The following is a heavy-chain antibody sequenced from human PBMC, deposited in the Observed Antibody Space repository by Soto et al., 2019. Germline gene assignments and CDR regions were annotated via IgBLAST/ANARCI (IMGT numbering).Heavy chain of an antibody. Sequence: PGGSLRLSCAASGFTFSSYAMSWVRQAPGKGLEWVSAISGSGGSTYYADSVKGRFTISRDNSKNTLYLQMNSLRAEDTAVYYCAKEGIPGIAAPPPSYGMDVWGQGTTVTVSS. CDR1: GFTFSSYA. CDR2: ISGSGGST. V-gene: IGHV3-23*01. J-gene: IGHJ6*02. D-gene: IGHD6-13*01. CDR3: AKEGIPGIAAPPPSYGMDV.